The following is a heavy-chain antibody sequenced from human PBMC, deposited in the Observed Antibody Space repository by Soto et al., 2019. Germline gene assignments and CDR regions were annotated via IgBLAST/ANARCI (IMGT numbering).Heavy chain of an antibody. V-gene: IGHV5-51*01. J-gene: IGHJ5*02. CDR1: WCSFTNYW. Sequence: PWESLKIRCKGAWCSFTNYWIARVRQMPGKGLECMGIIYPGDSDTRYSPSFEGQVTISADKSINTAYLQWSSLKASDSAMYYCARPFDSSGWYDHWGQGTLVTVSS. CDR2: IYPGDSDT. D-gene: IGHD6-19*01. CDR3: ARPFDSSGWYDH.